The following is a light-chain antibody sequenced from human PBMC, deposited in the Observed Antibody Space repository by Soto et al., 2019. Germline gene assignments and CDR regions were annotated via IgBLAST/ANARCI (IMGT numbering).Light chain of an antibody. CDR3: QQYGSSPT. J-gene: IGKJ2*01. Sequence: EIVLTQSPGTLSLSPGERATLSCRASQSVTSNYLAWYQQKPGQAPRLLIFGASIRATGIPDRFSGSGSGTDFTHTISRLEPEDFAVYYCQQYGSSPTFGQGTKVDIK. CDR1: QSVTSNY. V-gene: IGKV3-20*01. CDR2: GAS.